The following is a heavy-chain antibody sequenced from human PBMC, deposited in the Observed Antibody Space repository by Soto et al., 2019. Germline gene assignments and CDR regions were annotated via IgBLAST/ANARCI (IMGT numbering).Heavy chain of an antibody. V-gene: IGHV3-9*01. CDR3: AKGSERGYSYGYDY. J-gene: IGHJ4*02. CDR1: GFTFDDYA. CDR2: LSYNSGTI. Sequence: VQLVESGGGLVQPGRSLRLSCAASGFTFDDYAMSWARQAPGKGLEWVSGLSYNSGTIGYAASVKGRFTISRDNAKKSLYLQMNSLRAEDTALYYCAKGSERGYSYGYDYWGQGTLVYFSS. D-gene: IGHD5-18*01.